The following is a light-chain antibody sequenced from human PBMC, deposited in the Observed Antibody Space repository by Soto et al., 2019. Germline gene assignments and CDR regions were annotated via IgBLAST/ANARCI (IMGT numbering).Light chain of an antibody. CDR1: SSDVGGYNY. J-gene: IGLJ1*01. Sequence: QSALTQPRSVSGSPGQSVTISCTGTSSDVGGYNYVSWYQQHPGKAPKVMIYDVSERPSGVPDRFSGSKSGNTASLTISGLQAEDEADYYGCSHARSPRYVLGTGSQLHVL. V-gene: IGLV2-11*01. CDR3: CSHARSPRYV. CDR2: DVS.